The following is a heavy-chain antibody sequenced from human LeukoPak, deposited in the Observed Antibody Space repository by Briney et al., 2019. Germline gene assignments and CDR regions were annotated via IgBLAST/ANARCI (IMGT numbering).Heavy chain of an antibody. J-gene: IGHJ5*02. CDR3: STLYRLDP. V-gene: IGHV3-15*01. CDR2: IKSKSEAGTP. D-gene: IGHD2/OR15-2a*01. Sequence: YPGGSLRLSCATSGFTFSNAWMSWVRQAPGKGLEWVGRIKSKSEAGTPDYAAPVKGRFTISRDDSKNTLYLQTNNLKTEDTAVYYCSTLYRLDPWGQGTLVTVSS. CDR1: GFTFSNAW.